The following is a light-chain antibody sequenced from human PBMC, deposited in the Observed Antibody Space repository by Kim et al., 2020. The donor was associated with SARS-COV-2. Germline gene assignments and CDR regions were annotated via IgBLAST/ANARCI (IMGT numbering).Light chain of an antibody. CDR2: LNSDGSH. CDR3: QSWGTGIRV. J-gene: IGLJ1*01. V-gene: IGLV4-69*01. Sequence: QLVLTQSPSASASLGASVKLTCTLSSGHSSYAIAWHQQQPEKGPRYLMKLNSDGSHSKGDGIPDRFSGSSSGAERYLTISSLQSEDEADYYCQSWGTGIRVFETGTNVT. CDR1: SGHSSYA.